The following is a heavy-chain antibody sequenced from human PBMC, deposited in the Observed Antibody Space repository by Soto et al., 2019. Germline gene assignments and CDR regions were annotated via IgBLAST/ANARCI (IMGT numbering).Heavy chain of an antibody. CDR3: ARDSRWNMIVARGAFDI. CDR1: VGTISRYA. Sequence: SVNVSCKASVGTISRYAISWVRQAPGQGLEWMGGIIPIFGTANYAQKFQGRVTITADESTSTAYMELSSLRSEDTAGYYCARDSRWNMIVARGAFDIWG. J-gene: IGHJ3*02. D-gene: IGHD3-22*01. V-gene: IGHV1-69*13. CDR2: IIPIFGTA.